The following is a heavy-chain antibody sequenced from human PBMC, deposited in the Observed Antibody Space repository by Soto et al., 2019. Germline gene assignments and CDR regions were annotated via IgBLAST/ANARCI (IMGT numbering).Heavy chain of an antibody. V-gene: IGHV3-23*01. CDR3: AKDDCGSDCYYGLDY. J-gene: IGHJ4*02. D-gene: IGHD2-21*02. CDR2: ISGGGGST. CDR1: GFSFSAYA. Sequence: EVQLLASGGGLVQPGVSLRLSCAASGFSFSAYAMNWVRQAPGQGLEWVSVISGGGGSTYYADSVKGRFTISRDNSKNTLYLQMNSMRAEDTAIYYCAKDDCGSDCYYGLDYWGQGTLVTVSS.